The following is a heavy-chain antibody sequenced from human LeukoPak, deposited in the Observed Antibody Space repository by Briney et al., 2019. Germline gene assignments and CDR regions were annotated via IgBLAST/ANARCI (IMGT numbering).Heavy chain of an antibody. CDR3: AREKALKGRYPVTRDAFDI. Sequence: SVKVSCKASGYTFTGYYVHWVRQAPAQGREWMGWINPNNGGTNYAQKFQGRVTMTRDTSISTAYMELSRLRSDDTAVYYCAREKALKGRYPVTRDAFDIWGQGTMVTVSS. V-gene: IGHV1-2*02. J-gene: IGHJ3*02. D-gene: IGHD4-17*01. CDR2: INPNNGGT. CDR1: GYTFTGYY.